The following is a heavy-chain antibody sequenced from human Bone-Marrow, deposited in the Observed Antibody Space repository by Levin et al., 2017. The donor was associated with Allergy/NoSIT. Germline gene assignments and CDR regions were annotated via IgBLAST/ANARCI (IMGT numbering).Heavy chain of an antibody. CDR2: ISWNSNII. J-gene: IGHJ4*02. Sequence: LSLTCVASGFTFENYGLHWVRQGPGKGLEWVSKISWNSNIIGYGDSVRGRFTISRDNAKNSLYLQLNSLRPEDTAFYYCAKDSQPAFDSGSFFDSWGQGTLVTVSS. CDR1: GFTFENYG. D-gene: IGHD3-10*01. V-gene: IGHV3-9*01. CDR3: AKDSQPAFDSGSFFDS.